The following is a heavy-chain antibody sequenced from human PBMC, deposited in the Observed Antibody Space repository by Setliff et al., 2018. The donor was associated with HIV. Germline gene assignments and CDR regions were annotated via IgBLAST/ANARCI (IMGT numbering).Heavy chain of an antibody. D-gene: IGHD3-10*01. Sequence: GASVKVSCKASGYTFTNFGIGWVRQAPGQGLEWMGWISAYNGNTNYSQKFQGRVTITRDTSASTAYMELSSLRSEDTAVYYCARGWFGELLLGYWGQGTLVTVSS. CDR2: ISAYNGNT. CDR3: ARGWFGELLLGY. CDR1: GYTFTNFG. J-gene: IGHJ4*02. V-gene: IGHV1-18*01.